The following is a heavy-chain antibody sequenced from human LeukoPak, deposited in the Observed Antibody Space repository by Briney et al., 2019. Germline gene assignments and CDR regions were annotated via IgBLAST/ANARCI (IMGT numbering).Heavy chain of an antibody. D-gene: IGHD1-26*01. V-gene: IGHV3-21*01. CDR1: GFTFSTYN. Sequence: GGSLRLSCEASGFTFSTYNMNWVRQAPGKRLEWVSSITSTSSYVFYADSVKGRFTISRDNAKNSPYLQMNSLRAEDTAVYYCARDPYSGSYGDYYYYYMDVWGKGTTVTISS. J-gene: IGHJ6*03. CDR2: ITSTSSYV. CDR3: ARDPYSGSYGDYYYYYMDV.